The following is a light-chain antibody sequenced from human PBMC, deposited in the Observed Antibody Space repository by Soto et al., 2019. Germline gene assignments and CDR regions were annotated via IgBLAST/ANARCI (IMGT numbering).Light chain of an antibody. Sequence: QSVLTQPTSVSGTPGQTVTISCSGSHSDIGSNSVNWYQHLPGTAPRVVIYTNNQRPSGVPDRFSGSKSGTSASLAISGLRSDDDADYYCATWDDSLNGVFGGGTKLTVL. CDR1: HSDIGSNS. J-gene: IGLJ3*02. CDR3: ATWDDSLNGV. CDR2: TNN. V-gene: IGLV1-44*01.